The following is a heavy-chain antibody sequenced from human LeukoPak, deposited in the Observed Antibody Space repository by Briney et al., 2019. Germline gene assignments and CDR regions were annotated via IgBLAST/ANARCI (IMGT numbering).Heavy chain of an antibody. CDR3: ARLRGNYFPDY. Sequence: KSSETLSLTCTVSGDSISGYYWTWIRQPPGKGLEWIGYIYYSGSINYNPSLTSRLTISVDTSKNQFSLKLSSVTAADTAVYYCARLRGNYFPDYWGPGTLVTVSS. CDR1: GDSISGYY. J-gene: IGHJ4*02. D-gene: IGHD4-11*01. V-gene: IGHV4-59*01. CDR2: IYYSGSI.